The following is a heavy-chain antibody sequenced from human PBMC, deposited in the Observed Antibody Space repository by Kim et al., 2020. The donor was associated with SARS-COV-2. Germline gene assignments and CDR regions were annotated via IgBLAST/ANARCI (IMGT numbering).Heavy chain of an antibody. CDR1: GFTFSGSA. V-gene: IGHV3-73*01. Sequence: GGSLRLSCAASGFTFSGSAMHWVRQASGKGLEWVGRIRSKANSYATAYAASVKGRFTISRDDSKNTAYLQMNSLKTEDTAVYYCTRHGVTDVDDILTGYYFLWGQGTLVTVSS. CDR3: TRHGVTDVDDILTGYYFL. J-gene: IGHJ4*02. D-gene: IGHD3-9*01. CDR2: IRSKANSYAT.